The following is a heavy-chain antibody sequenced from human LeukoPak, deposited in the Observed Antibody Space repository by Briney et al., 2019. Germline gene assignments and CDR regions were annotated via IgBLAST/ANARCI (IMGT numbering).Heavy chain of an antibody. D-gene: IGHD3-10*01. CDR1: GFTFSSYA. V-gene: IGHV3-30*04. CDR2: ISYDGSNK. CDR3: AKVKMVRGVTPKIDY. Sequence: GGSLRLSCAASGFTFSSYAMHWVRQAPGKGLEWVAVISYDGSNKYYADSVKGRFTISRDNSKNTLYLQMNSLRAEDTAVYYCAKVKMVRGVTPKIDYWGQGTLVTVSS. J-gene: IGHJ4*02.